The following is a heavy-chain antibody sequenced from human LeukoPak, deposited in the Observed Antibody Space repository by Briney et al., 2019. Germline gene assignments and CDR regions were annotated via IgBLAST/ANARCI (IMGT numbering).Heavy chain of an antibody. D-gene: IGHD2-2*01. Sequence: GESLKISCEASGYSFTTYWIGWVRQMPGKGLEWMGIVYPDDSDTRYSPSLQGQVTISADKSISTAYLQWSSLRASDTAMYYCARRRSPAVFDYWGQGTLVTVSS. V-gene: IGHV5-51*01. CDR1: GYSFTTYW. J-gene: IGHJ4*02. CDR2: VYPDDSDT. CDR3: ARRRSPAVFDY.